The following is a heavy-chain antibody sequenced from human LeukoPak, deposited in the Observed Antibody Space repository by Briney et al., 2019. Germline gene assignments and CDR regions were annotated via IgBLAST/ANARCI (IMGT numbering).Heavy chain of an antibody. V-gene: IGHV3-33*01. CDR1: GFTFSSYG. J-gene: IGHJ4*02. CDR2: IWYDGSNK. Sequence: PGRSLRLSCAASGFTFSSYGMHWVRQAPGKGLEWVAVIWYDGSNKYYADSVKGRFTISRDNSKNTLYLQMNSLRAEDTAVYYCARDSGVRYFDYWGQGTLVTVSS. CDR3: ARDSGVRYFDY. D-gene: IGHD3-10*01.